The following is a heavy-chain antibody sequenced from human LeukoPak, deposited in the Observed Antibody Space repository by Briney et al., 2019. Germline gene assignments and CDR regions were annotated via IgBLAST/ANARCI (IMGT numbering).Heavy chain of an antibody. CDR3: AGSRGYSGYDLVY. V-gene: IGHV3-74*01. Sequence: DGSLTLSCEASGFTFSNYWMHWVRQAPGKGLVWVSRINSDGSSTTYADSVKGRVTMSRDNAKNTLYLQMNTLRAEDTAVYYCAGSRGYSGYDLVYWGQGNLVTASS. CDR2: INSDGSST. D-gene: IGHD5-12*01. CDR1: GFTFSNYW. J-gene: IGHJ4*02.